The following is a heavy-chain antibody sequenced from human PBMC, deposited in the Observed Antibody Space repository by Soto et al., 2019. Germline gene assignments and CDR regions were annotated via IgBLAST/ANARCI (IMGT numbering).Heavy chain of an antibody. Sequence: GGSLRLSCVASGFSFSSYDMSWVRQAPGKGLEWVSFIIGNSGTTYYADSVKGRFTISRDNSKNTLYLQMSRLGAEDTAAYYCAKGSTYSFYFDHWGQGTRATVS. CDR3: AKGSTYSFYFDH. CDR2: IIGNSGTT. V-gene: IGHV3-23*01. D-gene: IGHD5-18*01. CDR1: GFSFSSYD. J-gene: IGHJ4*01.